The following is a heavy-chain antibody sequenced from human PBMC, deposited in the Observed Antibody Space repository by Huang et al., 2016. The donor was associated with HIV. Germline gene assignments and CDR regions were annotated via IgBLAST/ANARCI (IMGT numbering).Heavy chain of an antibody. V-gene: IGHV1-69*13. D-gene: IGHD3-10*01. J-gene: IGHJ6*03. Sequence: QVQLVQSGAEVKKPGSSVKVSCKSSGGTFSNYAFSWVRQAPGQGLEWMGGISPICGTTDYGQTFQGRVTITADEATSTTYLELNSLRSEDTAIYYCARVEYFYGSGSPGDYYYYYMDVWGKGTSVTVSS. CDR3: ARVEYFYGSGSPGDYYYYYMDV. CDR2: ISPICGTT. CDR1: GGTFSNYA.